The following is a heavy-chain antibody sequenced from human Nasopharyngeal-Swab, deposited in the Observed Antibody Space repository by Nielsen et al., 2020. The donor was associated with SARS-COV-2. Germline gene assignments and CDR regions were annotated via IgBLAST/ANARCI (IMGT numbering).Heavy chain of an antibody. CDR2: IYYSGST. CDR3: ARDRVAAGMDV. D-gene: IGHD3-10*01. CDR1: GGSISSSSYY. V-gene: IGHV4-39*07. J-gene: IGHJ6*03. Sequence: GSLRLSCTVSGGSISSSSYYWGWIRQPPGKGLEWIGSIYYSGSTYYNPSLKSRVTISVDTSKNQFSLKLSSVTAADTAVYYCARDRVAAGMDVWGKGTTVTVSS.